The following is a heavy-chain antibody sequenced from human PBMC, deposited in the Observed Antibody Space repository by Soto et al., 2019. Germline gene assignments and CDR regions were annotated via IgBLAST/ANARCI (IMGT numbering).Heavy chain of an antibody. Sequence: PSXTLSLTCTVSGGSISSYYWSCIRQPPVKGLEWIGYIYYSGSTNYNPSLKSRVTISVDTSKNQFSLKLSSVTAADTAVYYCARHYYDFWSGYYNYYGMDVWGQGTTVTVSS. V-gene: IGHV4-59*01. D-gene: IGHD3-3*01. CDR1: GGSISSYY. J-gene: IGHJ6*02. CDR2: IYYSGST. CDR3: ARHYYDFWSGYYNYYGMDV.